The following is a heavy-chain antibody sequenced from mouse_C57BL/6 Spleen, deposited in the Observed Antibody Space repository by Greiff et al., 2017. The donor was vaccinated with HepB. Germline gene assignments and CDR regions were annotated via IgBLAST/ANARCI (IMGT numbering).Heavy chain of an antibody. J-gene: IGHJ3*01. CDR2: IGPNSGGT. Sequence: QVQLQQPGAELVKPGASVKLSCKASGYTFTSYWMHWVKQRPGRGLEWIGRIGPNSGGTKYNEKFKSKATLTVDKPSSTAYMQISSLSSEDSAVYYCARDDYGSTWFAYWGQGTLVTVSA. D-gene: IGHD1-1*01. V-gene: IGHV1-72*01. CDR3: ARDDYGSTWFAY. CDR1: GYTFTSYW.